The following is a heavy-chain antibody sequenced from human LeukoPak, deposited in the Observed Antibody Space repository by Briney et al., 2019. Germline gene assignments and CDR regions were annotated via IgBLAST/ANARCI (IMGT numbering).Heavy chain of an antibody. Sequence: PGRSLRLSCAASGFTFSSYAMHWVRQAPGKGLEWVAVISDDGSNKYYADSVKGRFTISRDKSKNTLHLQTNSLRVEDTAVYYCVRSWYLFDYWGQGTLVTASS. CDR3: VRSWYLFDY. D-gene: IGHD6-13*01. CDR1: GFTFSSYA. V-gene: IGHV3-30-3*01. J-gene: IGHJ4*02. CDR2: ISDDGSNK.